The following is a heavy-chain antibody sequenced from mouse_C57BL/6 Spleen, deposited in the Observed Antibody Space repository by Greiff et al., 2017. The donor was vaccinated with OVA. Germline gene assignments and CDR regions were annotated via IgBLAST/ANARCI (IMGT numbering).Heavy chain of an antibody. V-gene: IGHV3-6*01. D-gene: IGHD2-12*01. Sequence: ESGPGLVKPSQSLSLTCSVTGYSITSGYYWNWIRQFPGNKLEWMGYISYDGSNNYNPSLKNRISITRDTSKNQFFLKLNSVTTEDTATYYCAREGNDNYAMDYWGQGTSVTVSS. J-gene: IGHJ4*01. CDR3: AREGNDNYAMDY. CDR2: ISYDGSN. CDR1: GYSITSGYY.